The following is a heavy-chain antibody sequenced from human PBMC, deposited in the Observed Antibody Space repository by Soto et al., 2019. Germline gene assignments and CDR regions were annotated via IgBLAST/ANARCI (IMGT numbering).Heavy chain of an antibody. CDR3: ASHPSDFWFDP. CDR2: IYYSGST. D-gene: IGHD2-21*02. CDR1: GGSISSSSYF. J-gene: IGHJ5*02. Sequence: QLQLQESGPGLVKPSETLSLTCSVSGGSISSSSYFWGWIRQPPGKGLEWIGSIYYSGSTYYNQSLKSRVTASVYTPKNQFALKLSSVTAADKAVYYCASHPSDFWFDPWGQGTLVTVSS. V-gene: IGHV4-39*01.